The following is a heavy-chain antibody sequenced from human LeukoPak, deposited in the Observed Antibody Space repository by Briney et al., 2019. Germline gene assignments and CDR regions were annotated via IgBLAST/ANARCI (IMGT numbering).Heavy chain of an antibody. D-gene: IGHD3-10*01. CDR3: ARGPLVWFGVPKTAFDI. V-gene: IGHV4-39*07. CDR1: GGSISSSSYY. Sequence: SETLSLTCTVSGGSISSSSYYWGWIRQPPGKGLEWIGSIYYSGSTYYNPSLKSRVTISVDTSKNQFSLKLSSVTAADTAVYYCARGPLVWFGVPKTAFDIWGQGTMVTVSS. J-gene: IGHJ3*02. CDR2: IYYSGST.